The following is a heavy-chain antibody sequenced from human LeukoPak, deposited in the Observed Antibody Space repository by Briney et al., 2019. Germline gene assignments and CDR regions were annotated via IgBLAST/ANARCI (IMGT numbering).Heavy chain of an antibody. D-gene: IGHD3-3*01. J-gene: IGHJ4*02. V-gene: IGHV3-7*01. Sequence: GGSLRLSCAASGFTVGSYWMSWVRQAPGKGLEGVANIKQDGSEKYYVDSVKGRFTISRDNAQNSLYLQMNSLRADDPAVYYCARVGLRFLEWPHWGQGTLVTVSS. CDR2: IKQDGSEK. CDR3: ARVGLRFLEWPH. CDR1: GFTVGSYW.